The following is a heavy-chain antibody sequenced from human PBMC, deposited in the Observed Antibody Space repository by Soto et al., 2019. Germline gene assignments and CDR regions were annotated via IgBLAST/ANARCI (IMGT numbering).Heavy chain of an antibody. CDR3: AQCLLGVNYSYGMDV. CDR2: IIPIFATA. D-gene: IGHD3-16*01. CDR1: GGTFSSYA. V-gene: IGHV1-69*12. J-gene: IGHJ6*02. Sequence: QVQLVQSGAEVKKPGSSVKVSCKASGGTFSSYAINWVRQAPGHGLEWMGGIIPIFATADYAQKFKGRVTITADESTSTAHMELSSLRSEDTAVYYCAQCLLGVNYSYGMDVWGQGTTVNVSS.